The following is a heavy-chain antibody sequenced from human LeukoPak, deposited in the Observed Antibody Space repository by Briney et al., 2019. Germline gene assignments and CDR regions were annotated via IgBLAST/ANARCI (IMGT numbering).Heavy chain of an antibody. CDR3: AKVNQGYFDY. V-gene: IGHV3-23*01. Sequence: GGSLRLSCAASGFTVSSNYMSWVRQAPGKGLEWVSAISGSGGSTYYADSVKGRFTISRDNSKNTLYLQMNSLRAEDTAVYYCAKVNQGYFDYWGQGTLVTVSS. J-gene: IGHJ4*02. CDR2: ISGSGGST. CDR1: GFTVSSNY. D-gene: IGHD1-14*01.